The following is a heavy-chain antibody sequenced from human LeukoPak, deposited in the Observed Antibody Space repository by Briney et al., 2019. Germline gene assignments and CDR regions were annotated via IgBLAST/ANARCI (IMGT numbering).Heavy chain of an antibody. CDR3: ARVPNHFDWFFDY. D-gene: IGHD3-9*01. CDR1: GFTFSSYS. CDR2: ISSSSSYI. Sequence: PGGSLRLSCAASGFTFSSYSMNWVRQAPGRGLEWVSSISSSSSYIYYADSVEGRFTISRDNAKNSLYLQMNSLRAEDTAVYYCARVPNHFDWFFDYWGQGTLVTVSS. J-gene: IGHJ4*02. V-gene: IGHV3-21*01.